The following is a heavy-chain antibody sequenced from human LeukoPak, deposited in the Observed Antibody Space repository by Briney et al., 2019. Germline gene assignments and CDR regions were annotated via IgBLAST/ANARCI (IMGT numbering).Heavy chain of an antibody. D-gene: IGHD3-3*01. CDR3: ARDPTIFGVVIVPDY. J-gene: IGHJ4*02. CDR2: IKQGGSEK. CDR1: GFTFSNYW. V-gene: IGHV3-7*01. Sequence: PGGSLRLSCAASGFTFSNYWMSWVRQAPGKGLEWVANIKQGGSEKYYVDSVKGRFTTSRDNAKNSLYLQMNSLRAEDTAVYYCARDPTIFGVVIVPDYWGQGTLVTVSS.